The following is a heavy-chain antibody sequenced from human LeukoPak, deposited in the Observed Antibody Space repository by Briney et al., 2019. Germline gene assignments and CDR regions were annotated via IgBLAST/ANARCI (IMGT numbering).Heavy chain of an antibody. CDR3: ARDPPYYYGSGSYYTQGWFDP. CDR2: INPNSGGT. J-gene: IGHJ5*02. V-gene: IGHV1-2*02. Sequence: ASVKVSCKASGYTFTGYYTHWVRQAPGQGLEWMGWINPNSGGTNYAQRFQGRVTMTRDTSISTAYMELSRLRSDDTAVYYCARDPPYYYGSGSYYTQGWFDPWGQGTLVTVSS. D-gene: IGHD3-10*01. CDR1: GYTFTGYY.